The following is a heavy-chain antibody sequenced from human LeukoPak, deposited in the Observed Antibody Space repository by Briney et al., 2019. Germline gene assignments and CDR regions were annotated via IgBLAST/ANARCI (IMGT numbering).Heavy chain of an antibody. V-gene: IGHV3-74*03. CDR3: AIDSGREGYMDV. J-gene: IGHJ6*03. CDR2: INTDGSDT. D-gene: IGHD3-10*01. CDR1: GFTFSSYW. Sequence: GGSLRLSCAASGFTFSSYWMHWVRQAPGKGLVWVSRINTDGSDTTYADSVKGRFTISRDNAKNTLYLQMNSLRAEDTAVYYCAIDSGREGYMDVWGKGTTVTVSS.